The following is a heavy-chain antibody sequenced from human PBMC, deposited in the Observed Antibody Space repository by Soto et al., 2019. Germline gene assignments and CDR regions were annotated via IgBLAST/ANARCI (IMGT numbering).Heavy chain of an antibody. V-gene: IGHV1-46*01. D-gene: IGHD3-16*02. CDR2: INPNGGST. Sequence: GAPAEVTWKARGDRNASSYRYWVRQATRNWLEWLGIINPNGGSTRFAQTFQGRITMTRDTSTSTVYMELRSLRSEDTAIYYCERSSAGVFGLLTEGSNWLAPCGQ. CDR1: GDRNASSY. CDR3: ERSSAGVFGLLTEGSNWLAP. J-gene: IGHJ5*02.